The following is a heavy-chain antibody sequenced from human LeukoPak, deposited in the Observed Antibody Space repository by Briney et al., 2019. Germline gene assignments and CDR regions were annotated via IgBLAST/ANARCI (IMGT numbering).Heavy chain of an antibody. CDR2: ISWNSGSI. V-gene: IGHV3-9*03. J-gene: IGHJ4*02. Sequence: GRSLRLSCAASGFTFDDYAMHWVRQAPGKGLEWVSGISWNSGSIGYADSVKGRFTISRDNAKNSLYLQMNSLRAEDMASYYCAKDMYGYPRGSFDYWGQGTLVTVSS. D-gene: IGHD6-25*01. CDR3: AKDMYGYPRGSFDY. CDR1: GFTFDDYA.